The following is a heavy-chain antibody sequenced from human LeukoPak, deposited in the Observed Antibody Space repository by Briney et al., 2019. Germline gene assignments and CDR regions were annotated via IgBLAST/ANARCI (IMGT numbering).Heavy chain of an antibody. V-gene: IGHV3-48*03. Sequence: GGSLRLSCAASGFTFSSYEMNWVRQAPGKGLEWVSYISSSGSTIYYADSVKGRFTISRDNAKNSLYPQMNSLRAEDTAVYYCARQWELNYYYYGMDVWGQGTTVTVSS. CDR1: GFTFSSYE. CDR3: ARQWELNYYYYGMDV. CDR2: ISSSGSTI. J-gene: IGHJ6*02. D-gene: IGHD1-26*01.